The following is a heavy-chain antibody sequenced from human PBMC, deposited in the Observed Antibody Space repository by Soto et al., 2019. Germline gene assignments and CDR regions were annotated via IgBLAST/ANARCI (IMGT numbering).Heavy chain of an antibody. V-gene: IGHV1-18*01. Sequence: ASVKVSCKASGYTFTSYGISWVRQAPGQGLEWMGWISAYNGNTNYAQKLKGRVTMTTDTSTSTAYMELRSLRSDDTAVYYCARDRSLRYFDWSHPDCFFDIWGQGTMVTVSS. CDR1: GYTFTSYG. D-gene: IGHD3-9*01. J-gene: IGHJ3*02. CDR3: ARDRSLRYFDWSHPDCFFDI. CDR2: ISAYNGNT.